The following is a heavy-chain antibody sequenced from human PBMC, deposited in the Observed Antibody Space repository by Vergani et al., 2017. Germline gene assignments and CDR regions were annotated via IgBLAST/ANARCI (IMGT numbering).Heavy chain of an antibody. D-gene: IGHD4-17*01. CDR2: IWYDGSNK. Sequence: QVQLVESGGGVVQPGRSLRLSCAASGFTFSSYGMHWVRQAPGKGLEWVAVIWYDGSNKYYADSVKGRFTISRDNSKNTLYRQMNSLRAKGTAVYYCERDSRSTTVTTGWHYYYDYMDVWGKGTTVTVSS. CDR1: GFTFSSYG. J-gene: IGHJ6*03. CDR3: ERDSRSTTVTTGWHYYYDYMDV. V-gene: IGHV3-30*19.